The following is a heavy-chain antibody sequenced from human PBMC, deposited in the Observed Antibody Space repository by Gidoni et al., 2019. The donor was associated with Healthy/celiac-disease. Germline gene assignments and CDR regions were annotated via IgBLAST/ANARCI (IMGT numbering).Heavy chain of an antibody. CDR2: ISSSSSYI. CDR1: GFTFSNYS. Sequence: EVQLVESGGGLVKPGGSLRLSCAASGFTFSNYSMNWVRQAPGKGLEWVSSISSSSSYIYYADSVKGRFTISRDNAKNSLYLQMNSLRAEDTAVYYCARDYYGSGRSFDYWGQGTLVTVSS. J-gene: IGHJ4*02. V-gene: IGHV3-21*01. D-gene: IGHD3-10*01. CDR3: ARDYYGSGRSFDY.